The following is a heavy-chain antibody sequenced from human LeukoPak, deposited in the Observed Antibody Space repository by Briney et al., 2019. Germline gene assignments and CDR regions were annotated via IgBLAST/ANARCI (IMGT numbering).Heavy chain of an antibody. CDR1: GFTFSTYA. D-gene: IGHD3-22*01. V-gene: IGHV3-23*01. CDR3: ARVVGYYQYYFDY. CDR2: ISGSGGST. J-gene: IGHJ4*02. Sequence: GGSLRLSCAASGFTFSTYAMSWVRQAPGKGLEWVSVISGSGGSTYYADSVKGRFTISRDNSKNTLYLQMNSLRAEDTAVYYCARVVGYYQYYFDYWGQGTLVTVSS.